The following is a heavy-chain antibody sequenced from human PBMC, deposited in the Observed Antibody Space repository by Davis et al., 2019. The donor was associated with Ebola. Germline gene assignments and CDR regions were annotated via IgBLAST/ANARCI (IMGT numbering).Heavy chain of an antibody. CDR2: ISYDGSNK. CDR1: GFTFASSG. D-gene: IGHD1-26*01. Sequence: PAGSLTLSCAASGFTFASSGMHCVRQAPGNGLARVAIISYDGSNKYYADSVKGRFTISRDNSKNTLYLQMNSLRAEDTAVYYCAKELSGSYPSYGMDVWGQGTTVTVSS. CDR3: AKELSGSYPSYGMDV. V-gene: IGHV3-30*18. J-gene: IGHJ6*02.